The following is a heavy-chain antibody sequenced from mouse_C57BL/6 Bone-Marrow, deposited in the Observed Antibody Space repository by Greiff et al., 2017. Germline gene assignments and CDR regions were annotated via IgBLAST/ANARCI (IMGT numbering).Heavy chain of an antibody. CDR2: VDPENGDT. V-gene: IGHV14-4*01. CDR1: GFNIKDDY. J-gene: IGHJ4*01. D-gene: IGHD2-4*01. Sequence: EVQLQESGAELVRPGASVKLSCTASGFNIKDDYMHWVKQRPEQGLEWIGWVDPENGDTEYASKFQGKATITADTSSNTAYLQLSSLTSEDTAVYYCIDYDGYYAMDYWGQGTSGTVSS. CDR3: IDYDGYYAMDY.